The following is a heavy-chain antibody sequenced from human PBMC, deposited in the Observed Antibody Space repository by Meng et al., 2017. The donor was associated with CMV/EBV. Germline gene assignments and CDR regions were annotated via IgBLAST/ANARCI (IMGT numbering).Heavy chain of an antibody. Sequence: QVQVGQSGAEVKEPGASVKVSCKASGYTFTGYYMHWVRQAPGQGLEWMGWINPNSGGTNYAQKFQGRVTMTRDTSISTAYMELSRLRSDDTAVYYCARVQVRGEMATPAGYWGQGTLVTVSS. V-gene: IGHV1-2*02. J-gene: IGHJ4*02. D-gene: IGHD5-24*01. CDR2: INPNSGGT. CDR1: GYTFTGYY. CDR3: ARVQVRGEMATPAGY.